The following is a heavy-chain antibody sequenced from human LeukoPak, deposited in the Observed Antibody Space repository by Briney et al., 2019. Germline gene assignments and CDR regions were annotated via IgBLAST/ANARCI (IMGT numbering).Heavy chain of an antibody. CDR2: INHSGST. CDR1: GGSFSGYY. Sequence: SETLSLTCAVYGGSFSGYYWSWIRQPPGKGLEWIGEINHSGSTNYNPSLKSRVTISVDTSKSQFSLKLSSVTAADTAVYYCATPAHPRITYSSSWYVKGDYYYYGMDVRGQGTTVTVSS. J-gene: IGHJ6*02. D-gene: IGHD6-13*01. CDR3: ATPAHPRITYSSSWYVKGDYYYYGMDV. V-gene: IGHV4-34*01.